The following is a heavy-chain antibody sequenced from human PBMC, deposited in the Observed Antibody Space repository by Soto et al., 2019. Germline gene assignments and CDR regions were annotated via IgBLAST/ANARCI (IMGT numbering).Heavy chain of an antibody. V-gene: IGHV1-69*12. CDR3: AHCLFRVNYYCGMDV. D-gene: IGHD3-10*02. Sequence: QVQLVQSEAEVKKPGSSVKVSCKASGGTFSSYAINWVRQAPGQGREWMGWISAIFATADYAQKLQVRVTITADETTSTVYMALSRLRSEDTAVYCCAHCLFRVNYYCGMDVWGQGTKATVSS. CDR2: ISAIFATA. CDR1: GGTFSSYA. J-gene: IGHJ6*01.